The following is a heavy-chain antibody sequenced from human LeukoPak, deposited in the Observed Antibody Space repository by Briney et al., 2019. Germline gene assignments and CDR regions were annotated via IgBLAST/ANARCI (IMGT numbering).Heavy chain of an antibody. CDR3: ARDDSVSISGENY. V-gene: IGHV4-39*07. J-gene: IGHJ4*02. D-gene: IGHD5-12*01. CDR1: GGSISTTGYY. Sequence: SETLSLTCTVSGGSISTTGYYWGWIRQPPGKGLEWIGNIYYSGRTYYNPSLRSRVTISVDTSKNQFSLKLSSVTAADTAVYYCARDDSVSISGENYWGQGTLVTVSS. CDR2: IYYSGRT.